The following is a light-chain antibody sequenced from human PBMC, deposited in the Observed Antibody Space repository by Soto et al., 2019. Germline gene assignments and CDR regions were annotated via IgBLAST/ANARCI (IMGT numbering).Light chain of an antibody. Sequence: DIVMTQTPLSSPVTLGQAASISCRSSQSLPHSDGNTYLSWFQQKPGQPPRLLIYKVSDRFSGVPDRFSGSGAGTDFTLTISRVEAEDAGVYYCMQGTQSTWTFGQGTKVDIK. V-gene: IGKV2-24*01. CDR1: QSLPHSDGNTY. J-gene: IGKJ1*01. CDR2: KVS. CDR3: MQGTQSTWT.